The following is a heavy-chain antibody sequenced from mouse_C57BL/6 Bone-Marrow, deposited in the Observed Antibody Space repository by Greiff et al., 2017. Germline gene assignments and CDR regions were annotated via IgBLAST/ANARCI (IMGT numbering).Heavy chain of an antibody. D-gene: IGHD2-3*01. J-gene: IGHJ3*01. CDR3: SRVGEYDGYYSWFAD. CDR1: GYTFTSYG. Sequence: VQLQQSGAELARPGASVKLSCKASGYTFTSYGISWVKPRTGQGLEWIGEIYPRSGNNSSNEKFKGKATLTADKSSSTAYMELRSRTSEYSAVYFCSRVGEYDGYYSWFADWGQGTLVTVSA. V-gene: IGHV1-81*01. CDR2: IYPRSGNN.